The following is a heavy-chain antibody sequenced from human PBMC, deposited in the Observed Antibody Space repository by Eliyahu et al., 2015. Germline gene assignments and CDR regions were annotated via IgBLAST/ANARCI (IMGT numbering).Heavy chain of an antibody. J-gene: IGHJ3*02. CDR3: AREGLLLDYDAFDI. D-gene: IGHD2-15*01. CDR1: GFTXXSYE. CDR2: ISSSGSTI. V-gene: IGHV3-48*03. Sequence: EVQLVESGGGLVXPGXSLRLSCXASGFTXXSYEMNXVXQAPGKGLEWVSYISSSGSTIYYADSVKGRFTISRDNAKNSLYLQMNSLRAEDTAVYYCAREGLLLDYDAFDIWGQGTMVTVSS.